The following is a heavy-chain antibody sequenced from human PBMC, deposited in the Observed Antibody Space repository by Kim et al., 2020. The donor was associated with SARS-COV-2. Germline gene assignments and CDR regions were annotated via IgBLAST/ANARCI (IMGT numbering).Heavy chain of an antibody. D-gene: IGHD6-13*01. CDR1: GGSISSYY. Sequence: SETLSLTCTVSGGSISSYYWSWIRQPPGKGLEWIGYIYYSGSTNYNPSLKSRVTISVDTSKNQFSLKLSSVTAADTAVYYCARETGQQLARSFDYWGQGTLVTVSS. CDR3: ARETGQQLARSFDY. V-gene: IGHV4-59*01. CDR2: IYYSGST. J-gene: IGHJ4*02.